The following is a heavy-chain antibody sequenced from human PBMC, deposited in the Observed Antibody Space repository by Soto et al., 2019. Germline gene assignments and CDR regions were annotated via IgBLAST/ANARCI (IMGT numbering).Heavy chain of an antibody. CDR1: GIIFSNYA. J-gene: IGHJ4*02. V-gene: IGHV3-23*01. D-gene: IGHD6-19*01. Sequence: EVQLWESGGGLVQPGGSLRLSCVASGIIFSNYAMTWVRQAPGKGLEWVSSISHTGGTILYTDSVKGRFTISKDNAKNTPYLQRNSQRAEDTAKYFWVKNQGIGWDFELLGPGTLVTGSS. CDR3: VKNQGIGWDFEL. CDR2: ISHTGGTI.